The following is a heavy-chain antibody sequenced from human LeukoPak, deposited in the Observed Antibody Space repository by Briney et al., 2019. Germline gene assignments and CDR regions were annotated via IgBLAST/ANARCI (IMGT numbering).Heavy chain of an antibody. Sequence: GGSLRLSCAASGFTFSSYGMHWVRQAPGKGLEWVAVISYDGSNKYYADSVKGRFTISRDNSKNTLYLQMNSLRAEDTAVYYCTRDWRNLGYDYWGQGTLVTVSS. CDR1: GFTFSSYG. CDR2: ISYDGSNK. J-gene: IGHJ4*02. D-gene: IGHD5-12*01. CDR3: TRDWRNLGYDY. V-gene: IGHV3-30*03.